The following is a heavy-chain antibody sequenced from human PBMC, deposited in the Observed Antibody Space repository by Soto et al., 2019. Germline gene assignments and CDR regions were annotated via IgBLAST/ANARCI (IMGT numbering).Heavy chain of an antibody. CDR1: GYSFTSYW. V-gene: IGHV5-51*01. CDR2: IYPGDSDT. Sequence: GESLKISCKGSGYSFTSYWIGWVRQMPGKGLEWMGIIYPGDSDTRYSPSFQGQVTISADKSISTAYLQWSSLKASDTAMYYCARQDLTTAPTINDAFDIWGQGTMVTVSS. J-gene: IGHJ3*02. D-gene: IGHD1-1*01. CDR3: ARQDLTTAPTINDAFDI.